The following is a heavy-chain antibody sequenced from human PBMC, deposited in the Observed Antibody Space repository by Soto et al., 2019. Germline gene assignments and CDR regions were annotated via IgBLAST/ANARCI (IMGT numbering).Heavy chain of an antibody. CDR1: GCNFHWYW. CDR3: ARDSGYGAGNSVNHYLDY. CDR2: IKTDASEK. Sequence: GALLAPCSAPGCNFHWYWMSGVRQAPGKGLEWLATIKTDASEKKYVDSVKGRFTVSRGNAKNSVYLQMDSLRSEDTAVYYCARDSGYGAGNSVNHYLDYGGHGTLVNVSS. V-gene: IGHV3-7*01. J-gene: IGHJ4*01. D-gene: IGHD3-10*01.